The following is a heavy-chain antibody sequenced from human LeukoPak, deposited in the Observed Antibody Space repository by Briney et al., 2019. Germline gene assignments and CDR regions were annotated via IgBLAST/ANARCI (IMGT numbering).Heavy chain of an antibody. Sequence: ASVKVSCKVSGCTLTELSMHWVRQAPGKGLEWMGGFDPEDGETIYAQKFQGRVTMTEDTSTDTAYMELSSLRSEDTAVYYCADFDWFTPRKNWFDPWGQGTLVTVSS. CDR2: FDPEDGET. V-gene: IGHV1-24*01. D-gene: IGHD3-9*01. CDR3: ADFDWFTPRKNWFDP. CDR1: GCTLTELS. J-gene: IGHJ5*02.